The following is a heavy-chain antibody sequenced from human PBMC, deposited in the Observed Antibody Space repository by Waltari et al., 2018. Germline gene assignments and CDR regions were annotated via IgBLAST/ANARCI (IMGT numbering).Heavy chain of an antibody. J-gene: IGHJ5*02. V-gene: IGHV4-34*01. CDR2: INHTGST. CDR3: ARASPYLYYDFWSGYYGWVDP. CDR1: GGSFSGYY. D-gene: IGHD3-3*01. Sequence: QVQLQQWGAGLLKPSETLSLTCAVYGGSFSGYYWSWIRQPPGKGLEWIGEINHTGSTNYNPTLKSRVTISVDTSKNQFSLKLGSVTAADTAVYYCARASPYLYYDFWSGYYGWVDPWGQGTLVTVSS.